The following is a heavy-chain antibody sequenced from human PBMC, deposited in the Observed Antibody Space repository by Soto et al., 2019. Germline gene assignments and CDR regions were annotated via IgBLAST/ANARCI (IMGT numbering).Heavy chain of an antibody. CDR3: ARAPVDTAMDEYFQH. CDR2: IIHIFGTA. V-gene: IGHV1-69*06. J-gene: IGHJ1*01. D-gene: IGHD5-18*01. Sequence: AASVTVSCKPSGGTFSSYAISWVRQAPGQALEGMGGIIHIFGTANYAQKFQGRVMSTADKSTSTAYMELSGLRSEDTAVYYCARAPVDTAMDEYFQHRGQGNLVPVSS. CDR1: GGTFSSYA.